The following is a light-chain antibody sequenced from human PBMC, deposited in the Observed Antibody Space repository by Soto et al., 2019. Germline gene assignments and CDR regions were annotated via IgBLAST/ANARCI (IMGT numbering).Light chain of an antibody. V-gene: IGLV2-14*01. CDR2: EVS. CDR1: SSDVGGYNY. J-gene: IGLJ2*01. CDR3: SSYSSSSTLLL. Sequence: QSALTQPASVSGSPGQSITISCTGTSSDVGGYNYVSWFQHHPGKAPKLIIYEVSYRPSGVSNRFSGSKSGDTASLTISGLQAEDEADYYCSSYSSSSTLLLFGGGTKLTVL.